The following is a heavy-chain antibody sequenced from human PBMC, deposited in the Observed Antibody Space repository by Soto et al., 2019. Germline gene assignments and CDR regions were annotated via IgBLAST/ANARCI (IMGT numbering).Heavy chain of an antibody. CDR1: GYSINSDFY. CDR2: VYHSGTT. J-gene: IGHJ4*02. D-gene: IGHD3-10*01. V-gene: IGHV4-38-2*01. Sequence: SETLSLTCAVSGYSINSDFYWGWIRQPPGKGLEWVGSVYHSGTTYYNPSLKSRLAISVDTSNNQFSLKLSSVTAADTAVYYCANSQKLLWFGESSSVFDYWGQGTLVTVSS. CDR3: ANSQKLLWFGESSSVFDY.